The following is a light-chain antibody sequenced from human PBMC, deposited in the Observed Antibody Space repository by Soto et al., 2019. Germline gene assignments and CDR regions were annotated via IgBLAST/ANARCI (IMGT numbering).Light chain of an antibody. V-gene: IGLV2-14*01. J-gene: IGLJ2*01. CDR1: SSDVGDYNF. Sequence: QSVLTQPASVSGSPGQSITISCTGTSSDVGDYNFVSWYQQHPGKAPKLMIYDVSNRPSGVSNRFSGSKSGNTASLTISGLQAEDEADYYCSSYTSSTPRVIFGGGTKVTVL. CDR3: SSYTSSTPRVI. CDR2: DVS.